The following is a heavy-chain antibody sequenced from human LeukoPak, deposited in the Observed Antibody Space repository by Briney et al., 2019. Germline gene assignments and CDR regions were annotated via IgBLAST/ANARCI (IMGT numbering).Heavy chain of an antibody. V-gene: IGHV1-69*05. CDR3: ARVKRVWRSSDATKPGYPGLYLDY. Sequence: SSVKVSCKASGGTFSSYAISWVRQAPGQGLEWMGGIIPIFGTANYAQKFQGRVTITTDESTSTAYMELSSLRSEDTAVYYCARVKRVWRSSDATKPGYPGLYLDYWGQGTLVTVSS. J-gene: IGHJ4*02. CDR1: GGTFSSYA. CDR2: IIPIFGTA. D-gene: IGHD3-9*01.